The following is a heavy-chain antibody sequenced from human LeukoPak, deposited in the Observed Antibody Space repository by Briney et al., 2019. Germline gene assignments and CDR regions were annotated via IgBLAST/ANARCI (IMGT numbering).Heavy chain of an antibody. D-gene: IGHD3-9*01. J-gene: IGHJ4*02. CDR3: ASSEGDMTAFDY. V-gene: IGHV1-8*01. Sequence: ASVKVSCKASGYTFTNYDINWVRQATGQGLEWMGWMNPNSGNTGYAQKFQGRVTMTRNTSISTAYMELSSLRSEDTAVYYCASSEGDMTAFDYWGQGTLVTVSS. CDR2: MNPNSGNT. CDR1: GYTFTNYD.